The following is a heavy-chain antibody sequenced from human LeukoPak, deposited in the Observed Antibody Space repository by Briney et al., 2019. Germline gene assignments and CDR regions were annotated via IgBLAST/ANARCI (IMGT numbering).Heavy chain of an antibody. CDR3: AKDQRGVYTSYYFDY. CDR1: GFTFSSYA. CDR2: ISGGGGST. J-gene: IGHJ4*02. V-gene: IGHV3-23*01. Sequence: GGSLRLSCAASGFTFSSYAMSWVRQAPGKGLEWVSAISGGGGSTYYADSVKGRFTISRDNSKNTLYLQMNSLRAEDTAVYYCAKDQRGVYTSYYFDYWGQGTLVTVSS. D-gene: IGHD3-10*01.